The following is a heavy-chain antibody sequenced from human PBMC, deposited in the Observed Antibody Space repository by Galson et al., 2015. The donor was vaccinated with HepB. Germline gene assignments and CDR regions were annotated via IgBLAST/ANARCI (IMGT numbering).Heavy chain of an antibody. Sequence: PALVKPTQTLTLTCTFSGFSLRTTGVSVAWVRQSPGKALEWLALIYWSDDKRYSPSLRSRLTITKDTSKNQVVLTMTNLDPMDTATYYCARSLGLVGPSFDNWGQGTLVTVSS. CDR2: IYWSDDK. CDR1: GFSLRTTGVS. J-gene: IGHJ4*02. CDR3: ARSLGLVGPSFDN. V-gene: IGHV2-5*01. D-gene: IGHD2-8*02.